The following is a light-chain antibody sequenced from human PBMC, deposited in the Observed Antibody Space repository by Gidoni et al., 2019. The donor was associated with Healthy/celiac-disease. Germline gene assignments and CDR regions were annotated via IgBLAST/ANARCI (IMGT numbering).Light chain of an antibody. J-gene: IGLJ2*01. CDR3: QSYDSSLSGSMARNGRV. CDR2: GNS. CDR1: RSNIGAGYD. V-gene: IGLV1-40*01. Sequence: QSVLTQPPSVSGAPGRRGTISRTGSRSNIGAGYDVPWYQQLPGPAPKLLIYGNSTRPSGVPDRFSGSKSGPSASLAITGLQAEDEADYYCQSYDSSLSGSMARNGRVFGGGTKLTVL.